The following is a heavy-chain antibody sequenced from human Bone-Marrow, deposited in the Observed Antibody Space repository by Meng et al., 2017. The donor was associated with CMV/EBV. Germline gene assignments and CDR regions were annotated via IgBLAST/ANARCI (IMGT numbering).Heavy chain of an antibody. D-gene: IGHD4-11*01. CDR2: ISSSGSTI. CDR3: ARSAYSNYEDGMDV. V-gene: IGHV3-48*03. Sequence: GGSLRLSCAASGFTFSSYEMNWVRQAPGKGLEWVSYISSSGSTIYYADSVKGRFTISRDNAKNSLYLQMNSLRAEDTAVYYCARSAYSNYEDGMDVWGQGTTVTVYS. J-gene: IGHJ6*02. CDR1: GFTFSSYE.